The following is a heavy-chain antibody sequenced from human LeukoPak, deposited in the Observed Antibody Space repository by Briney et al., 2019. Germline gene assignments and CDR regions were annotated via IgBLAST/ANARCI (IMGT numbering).Heavy chain of an antibody. D-gene: IGHD3-3*01. CDR3: ARDPGVVAFHYFDY. Sequence: GGSLRLSCAASGFTFSSHAMGWVRQAPGKELEWVSAIGGSGGSTYYADSVKGRFTISRDNSKNTLYLQMNSLRAEDTALYYCARDPGVVAFHYFDYWGQGTLVTVSS. V-gene: IGHV3-23*01. J-gene: IGHJ4*02. CDR1: GFTFSSHA. CDR2: IGGSGGST.